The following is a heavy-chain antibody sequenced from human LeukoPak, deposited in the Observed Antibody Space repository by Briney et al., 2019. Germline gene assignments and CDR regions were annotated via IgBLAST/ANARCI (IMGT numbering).Heavy chain of an antibody. D-gene: IGHD3-16*01. CDR3: ARGWGWQYWFDP. Sequence: PGGSLRLSCAASGFTFSNYWMSWVRQAPGKGLEWVANIKQDGSEKYYVDSVKGRFTISRDNAKNSLYLQMDSLRAEDTAVYYCARGWGWQYWFDPWGQGRLVTVSS. V-gene: IGHV3-7*05. CDR1: GFTFSNYW. CDR2: IKQDGSEK. J-gene: IGHJ5*02.